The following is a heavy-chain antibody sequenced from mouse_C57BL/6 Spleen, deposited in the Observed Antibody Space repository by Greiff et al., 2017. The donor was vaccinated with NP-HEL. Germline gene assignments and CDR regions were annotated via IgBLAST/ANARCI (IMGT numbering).Heavy chain of an antibody. CDR1: GYTFTSYG. CDR3: ARPDSSYGY. CDR2: IYPRSGNT. J-gene: IGHJ2*01. D-gene: IGHD1-1*01. Sequence: LEESGAELARPGASVKLSCKASGYTFTSYGISWVKQRTGQGLEWIGEIYPRSGNTYYNEKFKGKATLTADKSSSTAYMELRSLTSEDSAVYFCARPDSSYGYWGQGTTLTVSS. V-gene: IGHV1-81*01.